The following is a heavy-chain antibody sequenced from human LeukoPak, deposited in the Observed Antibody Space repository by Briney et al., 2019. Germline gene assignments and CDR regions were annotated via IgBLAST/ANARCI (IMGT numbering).Heavy chain of an antibody. J-gene: IGHJ4*02. V-gene: IGHV1-69*13. CDR3: ARVCYDILTGYRTFDY. CDR1: GGTFSSYA. CDR2: IIPIFGTA. Sequence: ASVKVSCKASGGTFSSYAISWVRQAPGQGLEWMGRIIPIFGTANYAQKFQGRVTITADESTSTAYMELSSLRSEDTAVYYCARVCYDILTGYRTFDYWGQGTLVTVSS. D-gene: IGHD3-9*01.